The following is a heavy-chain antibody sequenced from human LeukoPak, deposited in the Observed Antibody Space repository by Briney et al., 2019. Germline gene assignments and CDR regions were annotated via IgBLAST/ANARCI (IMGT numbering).Heavy chain of an antibody. CDR1: GFAFSDDS. V-gene: IGHV3-21*01. CDR3: ARDYTAMAYDY. J-gene: IGHJ4*02. Sequence: GGSLRLSCVASGFAFSDDSMNWVRQPPGNGLEWVSSISSTSKYIYYADSVKGRFTISRDNAKNSLFLQMNNLRVDDSAVYYCARDYTAMAYDYWGQRNLVTVSS. D-gene: IGHD5-18*01. CDR2: ISSTSKYI.